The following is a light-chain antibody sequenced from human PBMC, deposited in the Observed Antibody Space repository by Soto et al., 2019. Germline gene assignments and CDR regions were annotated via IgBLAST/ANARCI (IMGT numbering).Light chain of an antibody. J-gene: IGKJ3*01. Sequence: DIQMTQSPSSLSASVGDRVTITCRASQGISNYLAWYQQKPGKVPKLLIYAASTLQSGVPSRFSGSGSGTDFTLTISSLQPEDVATYSCQKYNSAPLFGPGTKVDIK. V-gene: IGKV1-27*01. CDR2: AAS. CDR1: QGISNY. CDR3: QKYNSAPL.